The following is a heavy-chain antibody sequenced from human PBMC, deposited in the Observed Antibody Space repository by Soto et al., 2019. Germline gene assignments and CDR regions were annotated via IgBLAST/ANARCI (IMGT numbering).Heavy chain of an antibody. CDR2: INHSGST. CDR3: ARVAVAGALIAY. D-gene: IGHD6-19*01. J-gene: IGHJ4*02. CDR1: GGSFSGYY. Sequence: SETLSLTCAVYGGSFSGYYWIWIRQPPGKGLEWIGEINHSGSTNYNPSLKSRVTISVDTSKNQFSLKLSSVTAADTAVYYCARVAVAGALIAYWVQGTLVTVSS. V-gene: IGHV4-34*01.